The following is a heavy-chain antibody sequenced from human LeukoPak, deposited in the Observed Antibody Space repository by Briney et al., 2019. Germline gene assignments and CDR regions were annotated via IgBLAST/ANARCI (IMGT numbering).Heavy chain of an antibody. V-gene: IGHV4-4*07. Sequence: SETLSLTCTVSGGSISSYYWSWIRQPAGKGLEWIGRIYTSGSTNYNPSLKGRVTMSVDTSKNQFSLKLSSVTAADTAVYYCARAIGSMVRGPYYYYYYYMDVWGKGTTVTVSS. CDR3: ARAIGSMVRGPYYYYYYYMDV. J-gene: IGHJ6*03. D-gene: IGHD3-10*01. CDR1: GGSISSYY. CDR2: IYTSGST.